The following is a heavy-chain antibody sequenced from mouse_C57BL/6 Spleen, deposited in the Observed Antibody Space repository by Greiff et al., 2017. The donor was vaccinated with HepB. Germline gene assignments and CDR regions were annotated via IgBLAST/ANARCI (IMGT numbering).Heavy chain of an antibody. Sequence: VQLQQSGPELVKPGASVKISCKASGYTFTDYYMNWVKPSHGKSLEWIGDINPNNGGTSYNQKFKGKATLTVDKSSSTAYMELRSLTSEDSAVYYCAREGDSKGFAYWGQGTLVTVSA. CDR2: INPNNGGT. CDR3: AREGDSKGFAY. D-gene: IGHD2-5*01. J-gene: IGHJ3*01. CDR1: GYTFTDYY. V-gene: IGHV1-26*01.